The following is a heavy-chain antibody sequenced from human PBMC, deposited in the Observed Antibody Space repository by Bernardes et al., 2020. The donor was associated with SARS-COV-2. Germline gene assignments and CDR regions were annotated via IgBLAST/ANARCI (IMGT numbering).Heavy chain of an antibody. CDR3: ARDPGLFFTGSFDS. Sequence: SEPLSLTCTVAGGSITSSYWSWIRQPPGKGLEWIGYVYPIGTTSYNPSLTSRVTISRGTSNTQFSLKLKSVTAADTALYYCARDPGLFFTGSFDSWCPGTLVTVSS. J-gene: IGHJ4*02. V-gene: IGHV4-59*01. CDR1: GGSITSSY. CDR2: VYPIGTT.